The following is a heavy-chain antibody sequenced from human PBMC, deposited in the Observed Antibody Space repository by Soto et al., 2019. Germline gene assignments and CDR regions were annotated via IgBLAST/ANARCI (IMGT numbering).Heavy chain of an antibody. D-gene: IGHD5-18*01. V-gene: IGHV1-69*13. CDR2: IIPIFGTA. CDR3: ARERAGYSLGEYYYYGMDV. J-gene: IGHJ6*02. Sequence: ASVKVSCKASGGTFSSYAISWVRQAPGQGLEWMGGIIPIFGTANYAQKFQGRVTITADESTSTAYMELSSLRSEDTAVYYCARERAGYSLGEYYYYGMDVWGQGTTVTVSS. CDR1: GGTFSSYA.